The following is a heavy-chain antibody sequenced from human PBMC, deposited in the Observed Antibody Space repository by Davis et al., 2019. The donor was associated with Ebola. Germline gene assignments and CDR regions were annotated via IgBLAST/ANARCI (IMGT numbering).Heavy chain of an antibody. J-gene: IGHJ6*02. Sequence: PSETLSLTCTVSGGSISSGGYYWSWIRQPPGKGLEWIGYIYYSGSTNYNPSLKSRVTISVDTSKNQFSLKLSSVTAADTAVYYCAREWDYYGMDVWGQGTTVTVSS. CDR2: IYYSGST. CDR3: AREWDYYGMDV. V-gene: IGHV4-61*08. CDR1: GGSISSGGYY.